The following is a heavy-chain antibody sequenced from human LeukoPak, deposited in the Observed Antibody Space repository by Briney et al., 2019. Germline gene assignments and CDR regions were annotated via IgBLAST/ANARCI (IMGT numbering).Heavy chain of an antibody. CDR2: IYPGDSDT. Sequence: GESLKISCKGSGYSFTSYWIGWVRQMPGKGLEWMGIIYPGDSDTRYSPSSQGQVTISADKSISTAYLQWSSLKASDTAMYYCARHGIIAATNNYYYYYMDVWGKGTTVTVSS. D-gene: IGHD6-13*01. V-gene: IGHV5-51*01. CDR3: ARHGIIAATNNYYYYYMDV. CDR1: GYSFTSYW. J-gene: IGHJ6*03.